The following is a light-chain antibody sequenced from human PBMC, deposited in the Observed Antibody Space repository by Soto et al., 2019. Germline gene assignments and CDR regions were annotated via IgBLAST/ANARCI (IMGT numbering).Light chain of an antibody. V-gene: IGLV2-11*01. CDR1: SSDVGGYNY. J-gene: IGLJ2*01. CDR2: DVS. CDR3: CTYAGRVVV. Sequence: QSALTQPRSVSGSPGQSVTISCTGTSSDVGGYNYVSWYQQHPGKAPKLMIYDVSKRPSGVPDRFSGSKSGNTASLTISGLQAEDEAYYYCCTYAGRVVVFGGGTKLTVL.